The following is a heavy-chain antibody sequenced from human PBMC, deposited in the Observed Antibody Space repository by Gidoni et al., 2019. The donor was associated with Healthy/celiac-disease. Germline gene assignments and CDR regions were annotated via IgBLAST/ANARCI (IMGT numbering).Heavy chain of an antibody. D-gene: IGHD3-3*01. J-gene: IGHJ4*02. Sequence: EVQLVESGGGLVQPGGSLSLTCAASGFTFSSYWMSWVRQAPGKGLEWVANIKQDGSEKYYVDSVKGRFTISRDNAKNSLYLQMNSLRAEDTAVYYCARDYDFWSGYRVDWGQGTLVTVSS. V-gene: IGHV3-7*01. CDR2: IKQDGSEK. CDR1: GFTFSSYW. CDR3: ARDYDFWSGYRVD.